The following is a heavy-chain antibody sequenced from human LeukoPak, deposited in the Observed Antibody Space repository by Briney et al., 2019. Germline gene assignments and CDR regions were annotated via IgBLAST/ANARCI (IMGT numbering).Heavy chain of an antibody. D-gene: IGHD3-16*01. CDR2: INHSGST. Sequence: SETLSLTCAVYGGSFSGYYWSWIRQPPGKGLEWIGEINHSGSTNYNPSLTSRVTISIDTSKNHFALTLTSLTAADTAVYYCARRGLLGLGTLAFGYWGQGTLVTVSS. CDR3: ARRGLLGLGTLAFGY. V-gene: IGHV4-34*01. CDR1: GGSFSGYY. J-gene: IGHJ4*02.